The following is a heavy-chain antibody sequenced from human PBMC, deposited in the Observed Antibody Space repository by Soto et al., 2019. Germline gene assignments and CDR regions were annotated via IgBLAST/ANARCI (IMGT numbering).Heavy chain of an antibody. J-gene: IGHJ6*02. Sequence: SETLSLTCAVSGDSISSSNWWTWVRQPPGKGLEWIGDIYQTGITNSNPSLKSRVTMSIDKSKNQFSLKLTSVTAADTAVYYCARYSVSGLYYYFALDVWGQGTTVTVSS. V-gene: IGHV4-4*02. D-gene: IGHD6-13*01. CDR3: ARYSVSGLYYYFALDV. CDR2: IYQTGIT. CDR1: GDSISSSNW.